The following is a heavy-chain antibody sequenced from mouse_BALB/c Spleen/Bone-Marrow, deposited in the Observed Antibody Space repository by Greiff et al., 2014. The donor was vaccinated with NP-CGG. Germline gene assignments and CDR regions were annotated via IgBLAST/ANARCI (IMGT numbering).Heavy chain of an antibody. D-gene: IGHD2-10*02. CDR3: ARQLYGNYAY. CDR1: GYSFTGYY. CDR2: IIPYNGGT. J-gene: IGHJ3*01. Sequence: LQQSGPELVKPGPSVKISCKASGYSFTGYYMHWVKQSHGKSLEWIGEIIPYNGGTSYNQKFKGKATLTVDTSSTTAFMELHSLTSEDSLVYYCARQLYGNYAYWGQGTLVTVSA. V-gene: IGHV1S30*02.